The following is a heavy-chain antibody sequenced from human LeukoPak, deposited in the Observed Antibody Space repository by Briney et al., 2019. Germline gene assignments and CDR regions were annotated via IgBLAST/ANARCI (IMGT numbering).Heavy chain of an antibody. V-gene: IGHV3-7*03. J-gene: IGHJ4*02. CDR2: IKQDETEK. CDR3: AKDLFSRPFDY. D-gene: IGHD6-13*01. Sequence: GESLRLSCTASGFTFSNFWMGWVRQAPGKGLEWVANIKQDETEKFYLGSVKGRFTISRDNAKNSLYLQMNSLRAEDTAVYYCAKDLFSRPFDYWGQGTLVTVSS. CDR1: GFTFSNFW.